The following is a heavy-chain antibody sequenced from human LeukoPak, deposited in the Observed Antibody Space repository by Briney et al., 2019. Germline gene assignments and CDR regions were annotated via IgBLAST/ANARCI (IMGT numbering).Heavy chain of an antibody. J-gene: IGHJ4*02. V-gene: IGHV4-39*01. CDR1: GGSISSSSYY. CDR3: ARRNQYYDFWSGYYFDY. Sequence: SETLSLTCTVSGGSISSSSYYWGWIRQPPGKGLEWIGSIYYSGSTHYNPSLKSRVTISVDTSKNQFSLKLSSVTAADTAVYYCARRNQYYDFWSGYYFDYWGQGTLVTVSS. CDR2: IYYSGST. D-gene: IGHD3-3*01.